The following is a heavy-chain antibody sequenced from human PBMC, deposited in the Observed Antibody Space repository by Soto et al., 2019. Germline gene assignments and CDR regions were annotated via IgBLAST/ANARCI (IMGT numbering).Heavy chain of an antibody. CDR3: ARDRCTNGVCYAPSDY. CDR2: ISSNGRST. V-gene: IGHV3-64*01. J-gene: IGHJ4*02. D-gene: IGHD2-8*01. CDR1: GFTFSTYA. Sequence: GGSLRLSCATSGFTFSTYAMHWVRQAPGKGLEYVSAISSNGRSTYYANSVKGRFTISRDNSKNTPYLQMDSLRAEDMAVYYCARDRCTNGVCYAPSDYWGQGTLVTVSS.